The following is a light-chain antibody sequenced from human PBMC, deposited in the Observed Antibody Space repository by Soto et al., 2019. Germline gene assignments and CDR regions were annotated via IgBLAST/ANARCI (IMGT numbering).Light chain of an antibody. Sequence: EIVLTQSPGTLSLSPGERATLSCRASQSVSSSYLAWYQQKPGQAPRLLIYGASSRATGIPDRFSGSGSGTDFTLTISRLEREDFAVYYCQQYGSSPQGFTFGPGTKVDIK. CDR1: QSVSSSY. V-gene: IGKV3-20*01. CDR3: QQYGSSPQGFT. J-gene: IGKJ3*01. CDR2: GAS.